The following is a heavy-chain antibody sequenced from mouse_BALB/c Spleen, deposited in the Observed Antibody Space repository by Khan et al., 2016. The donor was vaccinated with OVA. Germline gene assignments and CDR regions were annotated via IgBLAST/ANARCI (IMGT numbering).Heavy chain of an antibody. D-gene: IGHD2-2*01. Sequence: QVQLKQSGPGLVAPSQSLSITCTVSGFSLTNYGVSWVRQPPGKGLEWLGVIWGDGSTNYHSALISRLSINKDNSQSQVFIKLNSLQTEDTATYYCAIIYYGYDWFAYWGQGTLVTVSA. CDR1: GFSLTNYG. CDR2: IWGDGST. J-gene: IGHJ3*01. CDR3: AIIYYGYDWFAY. V-gene: IGHV2-3*01.